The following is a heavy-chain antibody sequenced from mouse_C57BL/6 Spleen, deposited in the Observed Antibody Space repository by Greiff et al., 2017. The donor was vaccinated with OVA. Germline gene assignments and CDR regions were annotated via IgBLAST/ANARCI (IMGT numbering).Heavy chain of an antibody. V-gene: IGHV1-55*01. Sequence: QVHVKQSGAELVKPGASVKMSCKASGYTFTSYWITWVKQRPGQGLEWIGDIYPGSGSTNYNEKFKSKATLTVDTSSSTAYMQLSSLTSEDSAVYYCARPYGSSSYYAMDYWGQGTSVTVSS. CDR2: IYPGSGST. J-gene: IGHJ4*01. CDR1: GYTFTSYW. D-gene: IGHD1-1*01. CDR3: ARPYGSSSYYAMDY.